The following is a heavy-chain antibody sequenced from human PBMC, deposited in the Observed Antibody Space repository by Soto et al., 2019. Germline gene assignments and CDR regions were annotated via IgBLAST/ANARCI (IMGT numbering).Heavy chain of an antibody. CDR3: ARDGSIDSSGYYFDY. Sequence: ASVKVSCKASGYTFTSYGISWVRQAPGQGLEWMGWISAYNGNTNYAQKLQGRVTMTTDTSTSTAYMELRSLRSEDTAVYYCARDGSIDSSGYYFDYWGQGTLVTVSS. D-gene: IGHD3-22*01. CDR2: ISAYNGNT. CDR1: GYTFTSYG. V-gene: IGHV1-18*01. J-gene: IGHJ4*02.